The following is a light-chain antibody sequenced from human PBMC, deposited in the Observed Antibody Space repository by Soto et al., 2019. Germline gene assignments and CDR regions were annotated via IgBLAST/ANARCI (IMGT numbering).Light chain of an antibody. Sequence: DIQRTQSPSTLSAYVGDTVPGTCRASQSVSGWLAWYQQKPGEAPKLLIYDASALPRGVPSRFSGSGSGTKFTLTIARLQTDDLATYYCQQYETFSGTVGPGTKGEIK. CDR2: DAS. CDR1: QSVSGW. J-gene: IGKJ1*01. V-gene: IGKV1-5*01. CDR3: QQYETFSGT.